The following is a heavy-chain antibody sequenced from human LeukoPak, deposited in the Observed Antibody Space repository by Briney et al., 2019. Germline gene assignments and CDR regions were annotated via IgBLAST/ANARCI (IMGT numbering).Heavy chain of an antibody. Sequence: GESLKISCKGSGYSFATNWIGWVRQMPGKGLEWMGIIYRSDSETRYSPSFQGQVTISADKSISTAYLQWSSLKASDTAMYYCATPTVTTGSPFDYWGQGTLVTVSS. V-gene: IGHV5-51*01. CDR2: IYRSDSET. D-gene: IGHD4-11*01. CDR1: GYSFATNW. J-gene: IGHJ4*02. CDR3: ATPTVTTGSPFDY.